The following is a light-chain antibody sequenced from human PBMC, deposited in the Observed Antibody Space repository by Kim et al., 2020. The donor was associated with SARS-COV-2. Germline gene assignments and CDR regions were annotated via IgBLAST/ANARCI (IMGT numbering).Light chain of an antibody. CDR1: QSLSTY. V-gene: IGKV3-11*01. Sequence: LSYARGERATLSCRARQSLSTYLAWYRQKPGQAPRLLIYDASNRATGVPARFSGSGSGTDFTLTINSLEPEDFGIYYCQQRSDSYTFGQGTKLEI. CDR3: QQRSDSYT. CDR2: DAS. J-gene: IGKJ2*01.